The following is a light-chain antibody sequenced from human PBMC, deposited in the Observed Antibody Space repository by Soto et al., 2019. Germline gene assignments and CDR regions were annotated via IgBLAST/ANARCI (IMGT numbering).Light chain of an antibody. CDR1: QSVSNK. CDR3: QQYNNWPPWT. J-gene: IGKJ1*01. CDR2: AAS. Sequence: EIVMTQSPATLSVSPGERATLSCRASQSVSNKLVWYQQKPGQAPRLLIYAASTRATGIPARFSGSGSGTEFTLTISSLQSEDFAVYYCQQYNNWPPWTFGQGTKVDIK. V-gene: IGKV3-15*01.